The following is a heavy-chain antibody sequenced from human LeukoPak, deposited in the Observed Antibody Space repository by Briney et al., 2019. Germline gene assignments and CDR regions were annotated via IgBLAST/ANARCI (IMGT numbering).Heavy chain of an antibody. D-gene: IGHD6-19*01. CDR1: GFTFSSYS. CDR2: ISSSSSYI. Sequence: PGGSLRLSCAASGFTFSSYSMNWVRQAPGKGLEWVSSISSSSSYIYYADSVKGRFTISRDNAKNSLYLQMNSLRAEDTAVYYCARDPPTITLAGNGNDSWGQGTLVTVSS. V-gene: IGHV3-21*01. CDR3: ARDPPTITLAGNGNDS. J-gene: IGHJ5*01.